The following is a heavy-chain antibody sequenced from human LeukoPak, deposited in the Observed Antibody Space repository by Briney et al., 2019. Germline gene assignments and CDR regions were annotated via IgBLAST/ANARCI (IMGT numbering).Heavy chain of an antibody. CDR2: IDPEDGET. J-gene: IGHJ4*02. CDR1: GYTLTELS. D-gene: IGHD3-10*01. CDR3: APLDLAEYYFDY. V-gene: IGHV1-24*01. Sequence: ASVKVSCKASGYTLTELSMHWVRQAPGKGLEWMGGIDPEDGETIYAQKFKGRVTMTEDTSTTTAYMELSSVTAEDTAVYYCAPLDLAEYYFDYWGQGTLVTVSS.